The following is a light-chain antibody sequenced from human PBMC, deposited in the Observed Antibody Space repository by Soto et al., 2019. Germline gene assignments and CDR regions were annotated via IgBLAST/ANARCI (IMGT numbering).Light chain of an antibody. J-gene: IGKJ1*01. CDR2: GAS. CDR1: QSVSSSY. Sequence: EIVLTQSPGTLSLSPGERATLSCRASQSVSSSYLAWYQQKPGQAPRLLIYGASSRATGIPDRFSGSGSGTDFTLTIRRMETEDFAVYYCQQYGSSLPAFGQGTKVDI. CDR3: QQYGSSLPA. V-gene: IGKV3-20*01.